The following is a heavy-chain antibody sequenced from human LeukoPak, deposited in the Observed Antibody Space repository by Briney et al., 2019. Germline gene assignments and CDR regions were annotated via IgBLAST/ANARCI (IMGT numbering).Heavy chain of an antibody. Sequence: ASVKVSCKASGYTFTGYYMHWVRQAPGQGLEWMGWINPNSGGTNYAQKFQGRVTMTRDTSISTAYMELSRLRSDDTAVYYCARYRGRGSGRDWYFDLWGRGTLVTVSS. V-gene: IGHV1-2*02. J-gene: IGHJ2*01. CDR2: INPNSGGT. CDR3: ARYRGRGSGRDWYFDL. D-gene: IGHD6-19*01. CDR1: GYTFTGYY.